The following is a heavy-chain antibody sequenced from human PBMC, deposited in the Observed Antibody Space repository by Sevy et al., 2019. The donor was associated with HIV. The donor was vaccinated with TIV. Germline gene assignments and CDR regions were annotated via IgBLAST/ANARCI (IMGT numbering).Heavy chain of an antibody. J-gene: IGHJ6*02. CDR2: IWYDGSDT. Sequence: GGSLRLSCAASGFGFSSYGMHWVRQAPGKGLEWVARIWYDGSDTYYGESVKGRFTISRDNSQNTVDLQMNSLRVEDTAVYYCARDVDSNYDGIDAWGQGTTVTVSS. V-gene: IGHV3-33*08. CDR1: GFGFSSYG. CDR3: ARDVDSNYDGIDA. D-gene: IGHD4-4*01.